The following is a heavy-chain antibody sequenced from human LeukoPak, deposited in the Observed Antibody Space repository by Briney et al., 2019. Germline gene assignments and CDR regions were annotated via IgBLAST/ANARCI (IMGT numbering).Heavy chain of an antibody. Sequence: AGGSLRLSCAASGFTFSSNGMNWVRQAPGKGLEWVSYISATGGTIYYADSVKGRFTISRDNAKNSLYLQMNSLRAEDTAVYYCASGYSSSWATFDYWGQGTLVTVSS. CDR3: ASGYSSSWATFDY. CDR2: ISATGGTI. D-gene: IGHD6-13*01. V-gene: IGHV3-48*04. CDR1: GFTFSSNG. J-gene: IGHJ4*02.